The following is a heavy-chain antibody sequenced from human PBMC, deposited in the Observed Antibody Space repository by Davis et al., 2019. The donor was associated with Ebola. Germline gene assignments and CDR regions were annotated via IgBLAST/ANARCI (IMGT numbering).Heavy chain of an antibody. CDR2: VYYSGST. CDR3: ARLRAYYGDWDFDY. Sequence: PSETLSLTCAVSGGSISSSNWWSWVRQPPGKGLEWIGSVYYSGSTYRNSALKSRVTISVDTSRNQFSLTLNSVTAADTAVYYCARLRAYYGDWDFDYWGQGTLVTVSS. CDR1: GGSISSSNW. J-gene: IGHJ4*02. D-gene: IGHD4-17*01. V-gene: IGHV4-39*01.